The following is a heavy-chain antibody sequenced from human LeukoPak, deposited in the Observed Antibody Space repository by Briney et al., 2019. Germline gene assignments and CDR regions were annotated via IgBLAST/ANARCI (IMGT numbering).Heavy chain of an antibody. CDR2: ISSGSGTI. V-gene: IGHV3-48*02. CDR3: ARQTSYDSSGYPIDY. Sequence: GGSLRLSCAASGFTFSSYSMNWVRQAPGKGLEWLSYISSGSGTIYYADSVKGRFTIFRDNAKSSLYLQMNSLRDEDTAVYYCARQTSYDSSGYPIDYWGQGTLVTVSS. J-gene: IGHJ4*02. CDR1: GFTFSSYS. D-gene: IGHD3-22*01.